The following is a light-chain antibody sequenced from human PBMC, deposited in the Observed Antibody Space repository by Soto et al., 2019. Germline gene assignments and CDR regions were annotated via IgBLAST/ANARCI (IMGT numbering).Light chain of an antibody. CDR2: GAS. CDR3: QQYGRSLT. V-gene: IGKV3-20*01. J-gene: IGKJ4*01. CDR1: QSVRSSY. Sequence: EIVLTQSPGTLSLSPGERATLSCRASQSVRSSYLAWYQRKPGQAPRLLIYGASTRATGIPDRFSGSGFGTDFTLTISRLEPEEFAVYYCQQYGRSLTFGGGTKVEIK.